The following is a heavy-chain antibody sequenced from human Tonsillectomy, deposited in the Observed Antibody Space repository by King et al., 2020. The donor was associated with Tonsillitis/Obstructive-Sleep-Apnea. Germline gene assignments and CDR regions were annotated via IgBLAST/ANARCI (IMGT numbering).Heavy chain of an antibody. CDR3: VKGELLWFGEVSYFDY. CDR1: GFTFSSYA. V-gene: IGHV3-64D*06. D-gene: IGHD3-10*01. J-gene: IGHJ4*02. CDR2: ISSNGGST. Sequence: VQLVESGGGLVQPGGSLRLSCSASGFTFSSYAMHWVRQAPGKGLEYVSAISSNGGSTYYADSVKGRFTISRDNSKNTLYLQMSSLRAEDTAVYYCVKGELLWFGEVSYFDYWGQGTLVTVSS.